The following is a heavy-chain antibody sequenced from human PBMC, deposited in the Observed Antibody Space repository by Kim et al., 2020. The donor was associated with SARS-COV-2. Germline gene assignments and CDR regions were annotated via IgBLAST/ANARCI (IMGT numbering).Heavy chain of an antibody. V-gene: IGHV5-51*01. Sequence: GESLKISCKGSTYSFPLYWIGWVRQRPGKGLEWVGVIYPGDSDTRYSPSFEGQVTMSADKSTTTAYLQWSSLKASDTAIYYCGTRHYRGKPGAFDIWGQGTMVTVSS. CDR2: IYPGDSDT. D-gene: IGHD4-17*01. CDR1: TYSFPLYW. J-gene: IGHJ3*02. CDR3: GTRHYRGKPGAFDI.